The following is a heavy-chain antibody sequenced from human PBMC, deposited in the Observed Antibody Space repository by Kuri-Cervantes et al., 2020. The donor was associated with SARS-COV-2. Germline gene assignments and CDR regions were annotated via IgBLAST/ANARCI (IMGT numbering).Heavy chain of an antibody. CDR1: GYSFTSNW. CDR3: ARRAYGEQVDYYYMDV. CDR2: IYPGDSDT. Sequence: GESLKISCKGSGYSFTSNWIGWVRQMPGKGLEWMGIIYPGDSDTRYSPSFQGQVTISADKSTSTAYLQWSSLKASDTAIYYCARRAYGEQVDYYYMDVWGKGTTVTVSS. J-gene: IGHJ6*03. D-gene: IGHD4-17*01. V-gene: IGHV5-51*01.